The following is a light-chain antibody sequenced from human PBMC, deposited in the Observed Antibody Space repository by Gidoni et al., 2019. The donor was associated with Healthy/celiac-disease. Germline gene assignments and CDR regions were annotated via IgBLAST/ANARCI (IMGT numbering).Light chain of an antibody. V-gene: IGKV3-15*01. J-gene: IGKJ4*01. Sequence: EIVMTQSPATLSVSPGERATRSCRASQSVRGNLAWYQQQPGQAPRLLIYGASTRATGIPARFSGSGSGTEFTLTISSLQSEDFAVYYCQQYNNWPLTFGGGTKVEIK. CDR3: QQYNNWPLT. CDR1: QSVRGN. CDR2: GAS.